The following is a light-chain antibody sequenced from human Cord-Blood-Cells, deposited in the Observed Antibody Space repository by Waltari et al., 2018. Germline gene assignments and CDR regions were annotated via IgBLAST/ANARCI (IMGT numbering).Light chain of an antibody. Sequence: QSALTQPASVSGSPGQSITISCTGTSSDVGSYNLVSWYQQHPGKDPKLMLYEGSKRPSGVSNRFSGSKSGNTASLTISGLQAEDEADYYCCSYAGSSTGVFGGGTKLTVL. V-gene: IGLV2-23*01. J-gene: IGLJ3*02. CDR2: EGS. CDR1: SSDVGSYNL. CDR3: CSYAGSSTGV.